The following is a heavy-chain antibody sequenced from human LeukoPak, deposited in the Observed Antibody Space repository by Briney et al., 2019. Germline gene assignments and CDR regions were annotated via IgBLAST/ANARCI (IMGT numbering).Heavy chain of an antibody. J-gene: IGHJ4*02. Sequence: PSETLSLTCSVSGGSISNYYWSWIRQPPGKGLEWIGYIYYSGSTNYNPSLKSRVTISVDTSRNQFSLKLGSVTAADTAVYYCARMKIAAAPTPFDYWGQGTLVTVSS. CDR2: IYYSGST. D-gene: IGHD6-13*01. CDR1: GGSISNYY. V-gene: IGHV4-59*01. CDR3: ARMKIAAAPTPFDY.